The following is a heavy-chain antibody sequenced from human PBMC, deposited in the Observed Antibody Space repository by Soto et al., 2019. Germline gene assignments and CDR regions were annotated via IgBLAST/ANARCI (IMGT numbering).Heavy chain of an antibody. CDR2: INHSGST. V-gene: IGHV4-34*01. Sequence: QVQLQQWGAGLLKPSETLSLTCAVYGGSFSGYYWNWIRQPPGKGLEWIGEINHSGSTNYNPSLKSRVTISVDTSKNQFSLKLSSVTAADTAVYYCARAWAKIFDYWGQGALVTVSS. CDR1: GGSFSGYY. CDR3: ARAWAKIFDY. J-gene: IGHJ4*02. D-gene: IGHD7-27*01.